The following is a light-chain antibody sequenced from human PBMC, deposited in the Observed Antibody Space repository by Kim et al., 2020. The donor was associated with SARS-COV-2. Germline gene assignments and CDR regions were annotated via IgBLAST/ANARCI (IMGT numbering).Light chain of an antibody. J-gene: IGLJ2*01. CDR3: AAWDDSLSGVV. V-gene: IGLV1-47*01. CDR2: RNN. Sequence: QSVLTQPPSASGTPGQRVTISCSGSSSNIGSNYVYWYQQLPGTAPKLLIYRNNQRPSGVPDRFSGSKSGTSASLAISGFRSEDEADYYCAAWDDSLSGVVFGGGTQLTVL. CDR1: SSNIGSNY.